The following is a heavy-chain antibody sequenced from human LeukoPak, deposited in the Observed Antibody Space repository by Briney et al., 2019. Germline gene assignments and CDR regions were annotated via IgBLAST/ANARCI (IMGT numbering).Heavy chain of an antibody. CDR1: GFTFTDHY. CDR3: ARDHDWGVDY. D-gene: IGHD7-27*01. Sequence: ASVTVSCKASGFTFTDHYMHWVRQALGQGLEWMGWINGKRGDTNYAQNFQDRVTMTRDTSTSTVYMELSRLTVGDTAVYYCARDHDWGVDYWGQGTLVTVSS. J-gene: IGHJ4*02. V-gene: IGHV1-2*02. CDR2: INGKRGDT.